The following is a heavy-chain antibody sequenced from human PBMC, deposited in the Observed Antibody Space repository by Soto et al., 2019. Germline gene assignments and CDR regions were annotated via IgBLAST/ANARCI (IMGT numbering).Heavy chain of an antibody. V-gene: IGHV4-39*02. D-gene: IGHD3-16*01. CDR3: ASPRITVRNWFDP. Sequence: SETLSLTCSVSGGSISSTDYFWGWMRQPPGKGLEWIGTIFYSGSTYHNPSLKSRLTMSVDTSRNHFSLKLSSVTAADTAVYYCASPRITVRNWFDPWGPGTLVTVSS. CDR2: IFYSGST. J-gene: IGHJ5*02. CDR1: GGSISSTDYF.